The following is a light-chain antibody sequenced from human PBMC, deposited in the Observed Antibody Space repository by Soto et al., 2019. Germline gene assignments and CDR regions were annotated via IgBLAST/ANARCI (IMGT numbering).Light chain of an antibody. V-gene: IGKV1-33*01. CDR1: QDISNS. Sequence: DIKMTQSPSSLSASVGDRVTISCQASQDISNSLNWYQQKPGKAPDLLIYDAYNLETGVPSRFSGSGAWTDFKLTISSLQPEDSATAYGQPYNNRPPTLGHGTHVDIK. CDR2: DAY. CDR3: QPYNNRPPT. J-gene: IGKJ3*01.